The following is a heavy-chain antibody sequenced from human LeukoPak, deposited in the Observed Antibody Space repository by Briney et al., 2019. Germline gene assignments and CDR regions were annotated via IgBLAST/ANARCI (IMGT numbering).Heavy chain of an antibody. CDR1: GGTFSSYA. V-gene: IGHV1-69*04. Sequence: SVKVSCKASGGTFSSYAISWVRQAPGRGLEWMGRVIPIFGIANYAQKFQGRVTITADKSTSTAYMELSSLRSEDTAVYYCARDYSGSGGHGGFYWGQGTLVTVSS. D-gene: IGHD2-15*01. J-gene: IGHJ4*02. CDR2: VIPIFGIA. CDR3: ARDYSGSGGHGGFY.